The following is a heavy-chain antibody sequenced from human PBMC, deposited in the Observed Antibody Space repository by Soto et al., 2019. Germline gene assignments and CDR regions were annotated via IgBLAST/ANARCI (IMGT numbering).Heavy chain of an antibody. CDR1: GGSISSGGYS. J-gene: IGHJ4*02. V-gene: IGHV4-30-2*01. CDR2: IYHSGST. D-gene: IGHD6-13*01. CDR3: ARVLGIAAAGMGYFDY. Sequence: QLQLQESGSGLVKPSQTLSLTCAVSGGSISSGGYSWSWIRQPPGKGLEWIGYIYHSGSTYYNPSPRTRDHISVDRSKHQFSLKLSSVTAADTAVYYCARVLGIAAAGMGYFDYWGQGTLVTVSS.